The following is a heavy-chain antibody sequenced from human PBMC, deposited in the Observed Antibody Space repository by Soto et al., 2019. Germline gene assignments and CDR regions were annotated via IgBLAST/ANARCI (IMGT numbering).Heavy chain of an antibody. CDR1: GYTFTGYY. D-gene: IGHD3-10*01. Sequence: ASVKVSCTSSGYTFTGYYMHWVRQAPGQGLEWMRWINPNSGGTNYAQKFQGWVTMTRDTSISTAYMELSRLRSDDTAVYYCARDSADYYGMDVWGQGTTVTVSS. CDR3: ARDSADYYGMDV. V-gene: IGHV1-2*04. CDR2: INPNSGGT. J-gene: IGHJ6*02.